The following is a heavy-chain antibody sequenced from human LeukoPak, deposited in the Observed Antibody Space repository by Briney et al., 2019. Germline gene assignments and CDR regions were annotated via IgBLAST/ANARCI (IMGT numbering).Heavy chain of an antibody. Sequence: GGSLRLSCAASGFTFDDYAMHWVRQAPGKVLEWVSGISWSSGNIGYADSVKGRFTISRDNAKNSLYLQMNSLGPEDTALYYCTKGQDGGYYRGYFDYWGQGTLVTVSS. V-gene: IGHV3-9*01. D-gene: IGHD1-26*01. J-gene: IGHJ4*02. CDR3: TKGQDGGYYRGYFDY. CDR1: GFTFDDYA. CDR2: ISWSSGNI.